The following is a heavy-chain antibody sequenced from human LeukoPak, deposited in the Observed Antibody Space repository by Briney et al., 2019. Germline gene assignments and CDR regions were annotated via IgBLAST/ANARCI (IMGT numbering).Heavy chain of an antibody. Sequence: ASVKVSCKASGYTFTSYDINWVRQATGQGLEWMGWMNPNSGNTGYAQKFQGRVTMTRDTSISTDYMELSSLRSEDTAVYYCARGLGIPGVYPDLRFWGQGTLVTVSS. J-gene: IGHJ4*02. CDR1: GYTFTSYD. D-gene: IGHD5/OR15-5a*01. CDR3: ARGLGIPGVYPDLRF. V-gene: IGHV1-8*01. CDR2: MNPNSGNT.